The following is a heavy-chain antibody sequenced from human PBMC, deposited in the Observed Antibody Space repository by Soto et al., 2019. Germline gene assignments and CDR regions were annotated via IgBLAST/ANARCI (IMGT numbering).Heavy chain of an antibody. CDR3: ATSRAAAGTPCDY. CDR1: GFTFSNYA. J-gene: IGHJ4*02. CDR2: ISVSGGST. V-gene: IGHV3-23*01. Sequence: EVQLLESGGGLVQPGGSLRLSCAASGFTFSNYAMSWVRQAPGKGLEWVSAISVSGGSTYYADSVKGRFTISRDNSKNTLHLQMNSLRAEDTALYFCATSRAAAGTPCDYWGQGTLVTVSS. D-gene: IGHD6-13*01.